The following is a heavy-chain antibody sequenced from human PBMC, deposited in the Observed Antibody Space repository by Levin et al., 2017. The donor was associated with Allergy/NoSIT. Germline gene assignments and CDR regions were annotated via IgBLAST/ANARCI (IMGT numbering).Heavy chain of an antibody. D-gene: IGHD1-1*01. CDR3: AKDGLQLERYFFYMDV. Sequence: GESLKISCSASGSSITNYGMYWVRQAPGTGLEWVAVISHDGSIQYYGDSVKGRFTISRDNSKNTLCLQMNSLRHEDTAVYYCAKDGLQLERYFFYMDVWGKGTTVTVSS. CDR2: ISHDGSIQ. J-gene: IGHJ6*03. V-gene: IGHV3-30*18. CDR1: GSSITNYG.